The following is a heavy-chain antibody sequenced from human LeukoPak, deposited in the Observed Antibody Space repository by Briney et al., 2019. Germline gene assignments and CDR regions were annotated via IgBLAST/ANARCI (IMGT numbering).Heavy chain of an antibody. V-gene: IGHV3-23*01. CDR3: AKGRRMPNWFDP. D-gene: IGHD1-14*01. Sequence: GGSLRLSCAASGFTFSSYAMRWVRPAPGKGLEWVSAISGSGGSTYYADSVKGRFTISRDNSKNTLYLQMNSLRAEDTAVYYCAKGRRMPNWFDPWGQGTLVTVSS. CDR1: GFTFSSYA. CDR2: ISGSGGST. J-gene: IGHJ5*02.